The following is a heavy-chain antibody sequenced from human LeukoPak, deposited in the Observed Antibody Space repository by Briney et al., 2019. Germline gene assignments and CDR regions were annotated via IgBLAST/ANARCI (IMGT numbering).Heavy chain of an antibody. CDR3: AREEAVVAATTVGYYYYGMDV. D-gene: IGHD2-15*01. CDR2: MNPSSGNT. Sequence: GASVKVSCKASGYTFTSYDINWVRQATGQGLEWMGWMNPSSGNTGYAQKFQGRVTMTRNTSISTAYMELSSLRSEDTAVYYCAREEAVVAATTVGYYYYGMDVWGQGTTVTVSS. J-gene: IGHJ6*02. CDR1: GYTFTSYD. V-gene: IGHV1-8*01.